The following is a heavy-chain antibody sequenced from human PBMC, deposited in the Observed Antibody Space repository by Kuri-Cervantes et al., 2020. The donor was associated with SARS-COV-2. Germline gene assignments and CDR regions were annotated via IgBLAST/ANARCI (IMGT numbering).Heavy chain of an antibody. CDR3: ARHRKIYDYWNGKGYFYYYMDV. J-gene: IGHJ6*03. CDR1: GGSISSHY. CDR2: IYYSGST. Sequence: SETLSLTCTVSGGSISSHYRSWIRQPPGKGLEWIGYIYYSGSTNYNPPLKSRVTIFVDTSNNHFSLRLNSVSAADTAVYYCARHRKIYDYWNGKGYFYYYMDVWGKGTTVTVSS. V-gene: IGHV4-59*08. D-gene: IGHD3-3*01.